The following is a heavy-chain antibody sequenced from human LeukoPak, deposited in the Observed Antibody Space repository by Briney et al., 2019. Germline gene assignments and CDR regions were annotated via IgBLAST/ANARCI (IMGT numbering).Heavy chain of an antibody. CDR1: GYTFTSYG. D-gene: IGHD3-22*01. Sequence: ASVKVSCRASGYTFTSYGISWVRQAPGQGLEWMGGIIPIFGTANYAQKFQGRVTITADKSTSTAYMELSSLRSEDTAVYYCARDYYDSSGYLPFDYWGQGTLVTVSS. V-gene: IGHV1-69*06. CDR2: IIPIFGTA. J-gene: IGHJ4*02. CDR3: ARDYYDSSGYLPFDY.